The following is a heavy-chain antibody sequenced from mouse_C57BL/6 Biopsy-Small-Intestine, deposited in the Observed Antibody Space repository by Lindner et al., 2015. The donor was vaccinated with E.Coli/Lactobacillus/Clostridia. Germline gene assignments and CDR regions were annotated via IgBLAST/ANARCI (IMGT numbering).Heavy chain of an antibody. D-gene: IGHD1-1*02. CDR3: AGGTVLRWSSWFTY. Sequence: VQLQESGPGLANPSQTLSLTCSVTGYSLTSDYWNWIRKFPGNELEYMGYITSSGSTYYNPSLKSRISITRDTSKNQYYLQLNSVTTEDTATYFCAGGTVLRWSSWFTYWGQGDSGHCLC. J-gene: IGHJ3*01. CDR2: ITSSGST. V-gene: IGHV3-8*01. CDR1: GYSLTSDY.